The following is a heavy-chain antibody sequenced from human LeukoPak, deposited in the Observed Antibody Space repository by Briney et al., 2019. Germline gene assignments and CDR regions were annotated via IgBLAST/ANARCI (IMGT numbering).Heavy chain of an antibody. D-gene: IGHD3-22*01. CDR3: ATDWDYDSSGYYYEGVY. CDR2: IKGDADGATI. Sequence: GGSLRLSCRASGFTFRDAWMSWVRQAPGKGLAWVGLIKGDADGATIDYAAPVQGRFTISRSDSENTLFLQMNSLKPEDTGVYYCATDWDYDSSGYYYEGVYWGQGTLVTVSS. J-gene: IGHJ4*02. CDR1: GFTFRDAW. V-gene: IGHV3-15*01.